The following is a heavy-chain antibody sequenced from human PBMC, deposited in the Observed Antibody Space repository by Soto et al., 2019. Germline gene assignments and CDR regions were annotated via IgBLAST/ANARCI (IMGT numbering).Heavy chain of an antibody. CDR3: AINNHDYGDYGNYYYYYGMDV. J-gene: IGHJ6*02. CDR2: IVVGSGNT. V-gene: IGHV1-58*01. D-gene: IGHD4-17*01. CDR1: GFTFTSSA. Sequence: SVKVSCKASGFTFTSSAVQWVRQARGQRLEWIGWIVVGSGNTNYAQKFQERVTITRDTSTSTAYMELSSLRSEDTAVYYCAINNHDYGDYGNYYYYYGMDVWGQGTTVTVSS.